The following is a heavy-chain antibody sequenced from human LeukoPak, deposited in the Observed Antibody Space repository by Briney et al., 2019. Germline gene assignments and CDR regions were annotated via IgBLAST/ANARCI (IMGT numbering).Heavy chain of an antibody. D-gene: IGHD4-23*01. CDR2: IYSGGTT. J-gene: IGHJ4*02. CDR3: ARRGDGGRSFDL. V-gene: IGHV3-53*01. Sequence: PGGSLRLSCAASGFTVSSNYVSWVRQAPGKGLEWVSLIYSGGTTYYADSVKGRFTISRDNSKNTLYLQMNSLRAEDTAVYYCARRGDGGRSFDLWGQGTLVTVSS. CDR1: GFTVSSNY.